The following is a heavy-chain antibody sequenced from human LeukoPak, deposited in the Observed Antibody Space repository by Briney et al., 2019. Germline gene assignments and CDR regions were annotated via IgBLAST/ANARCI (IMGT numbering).Heavy chain of an antibody. D-gene: IGHD7-27*01. Sequence: PGGTLRLSCAASGFTFSSYGMSWVRQAPGKGLVWVSAISGSGGSTYYADSVKGRFTISRGNSKNTLYLQMNSLRAEDTAVYYCAKEHGEFDLWGRGTLVTVSS. J-gene: IGHJ2*01. V-gene: IGHV3-23*01. CDR3: AKEHGEFDL. CDR2: ISGSGGST. CDR1: GFTFSSYG.